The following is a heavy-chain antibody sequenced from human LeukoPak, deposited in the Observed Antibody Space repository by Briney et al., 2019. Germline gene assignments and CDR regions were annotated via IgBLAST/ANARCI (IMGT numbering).Heavy chain of an antibody. Sequence: PSETLSLTCTVSGGSISSYYWSWVRQPPGKGLEWIGYIYYSGSTNYNPSLMSRVTISVDTSKNQFSLKLSSATAADTAVYYCARVARYYDFWSGYQNPFDYWGQGTLVTVSS. CDR2: IYYSGST. V-gene: IGHV4-59*01. J-gene: IGHJ4*02. CDR3: ARVARYYDFWSGYQNPFDY. D-gene: IGHD3-3*01. CDR1: GGSISSYY.